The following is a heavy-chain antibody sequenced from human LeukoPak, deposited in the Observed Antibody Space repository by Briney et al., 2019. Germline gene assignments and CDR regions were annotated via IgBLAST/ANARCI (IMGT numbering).Heavy chain of an antibody. V-gene: IGHV3-30*18. D-gene: IGHD5-24*01. J-gene: IGHJ4*02. Sequence: GGSLRLSCAASGFTFSSYAMSWVRQAPGKGLEWVAVISYDGSNKYYADSVKGRFTISRDNSKNTLYLQMNSLRAGDTAVYYCAKLMTTKLFDYWGQGTLVTVSS. CDR1: GFTFSSYA. CDR2: ISYDGSNK. CDR3: AKLMTTKLFDY.